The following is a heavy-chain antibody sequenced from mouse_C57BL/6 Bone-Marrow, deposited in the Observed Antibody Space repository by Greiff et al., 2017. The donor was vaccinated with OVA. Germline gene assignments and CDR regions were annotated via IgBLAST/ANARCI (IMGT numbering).Heavy chain of an antibody. Sequence: EVMLVESGGDLVKPGGSLKLSCAASGFTFSSYGMSWVRQTPDKRLEWVATISSGGSYTYYPDSVKGRFTISRDNAKNTLYLQMSSLKSEDTAMYYCARGSSLFDYWGKGTTLTVSS. CDR1: GFTFSSYG. J-gene: IGHJ2*01. CDR2: ISSGGSYT. CDR3: ARGSSLFDY. V-gene: IGHV5-6*01. D-gene: IGHD1-1*01.